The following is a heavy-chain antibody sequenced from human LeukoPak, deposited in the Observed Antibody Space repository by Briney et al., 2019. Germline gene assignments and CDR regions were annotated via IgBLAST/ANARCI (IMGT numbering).Heavy chain of an antibody. J-gene: IGHJ6*04. D-gene: IGHD1/OR15-1a*01. Sequence: ASVKVSCKASGYTFTSYGISWVRQAHGQGLEWMGWISAYNGNTNYAQKLQGRVTMTTDTSTSTAYMGLRSLRSDDTAVYYCARDSDWNTVNYYYGMDVWGKGTTVTVSS. CDR3: ARDSDWNTVNYYYGMDV. CDR2: ISAYNGNT. CDR1: GYTFTSYG. V-gene: IGHV1-18*04.